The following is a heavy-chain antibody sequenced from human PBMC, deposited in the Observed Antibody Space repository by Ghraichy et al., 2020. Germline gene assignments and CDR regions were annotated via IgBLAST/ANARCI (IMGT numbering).Heavy chain of an antibody. CDR2: INHDGSEK. CDR1: KFTFKNYW. V-gene: IGHV3-7*03. Sequence: LSLTCAASKFTFKNYWMTWVRQAPGKGLEWVANINHDGSEKNYLDSVKGRFTISRDNAKNSLYLQMHSLRVDDTAVYHCVKGLDFWGQGTLVTVSS. CDR3: VKGLDF. J-gene: IGHJ4*02.